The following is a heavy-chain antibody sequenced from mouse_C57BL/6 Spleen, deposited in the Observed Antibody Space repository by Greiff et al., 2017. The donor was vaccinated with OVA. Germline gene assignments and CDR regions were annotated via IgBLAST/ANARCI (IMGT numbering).Heavy chain of an antibody. Sequence: EVQLQQSGPVLVKPGASVKMSCKASGYTFTDYYMNWVKQSPGKSLEWIGVINPYNGGTSYNQKFKGKATLTVDKSSSTAYMELNSLTSEDSAGYYCARYSSGYYFDYWGQGTTLTVSS. CDR2: INPYNGGT. CDR3: ARYSSGYYFDY. V-gene: IGHV1-19*01. CDR1: GYTFTDYY. J-gene: IGHJ2*01. D-gene: IGHD3-2*02.